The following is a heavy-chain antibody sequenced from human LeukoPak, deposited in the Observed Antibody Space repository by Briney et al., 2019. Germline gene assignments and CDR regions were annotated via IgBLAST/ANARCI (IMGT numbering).Heavy chain of an antibody. Sequence: PSETLSLTCTVSGGSISSYYWSWIRQPAGKGLEWIGRIYTSGSTNYNPSLKSRVTMSVDTSKNQFSLKLSSESAADTAVYYCARGKYYDFWSGYYTGEGYYYYYYMDVWGKGTTVTVSS. CDR2: IYTSGST. D-gene: IGHD3-3*01. J-gene: IGHJ6*03. CDR3: ARGKYYDFWSGYYTGEGYYYYYYMDV. CDR1: GGSISSYY. V-gene: IGHV4-4*07.